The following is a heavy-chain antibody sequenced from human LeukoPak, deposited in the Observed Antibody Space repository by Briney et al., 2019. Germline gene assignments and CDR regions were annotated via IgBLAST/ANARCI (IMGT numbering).Heavy chain of an antibody. J-gene: IGHJ4*02. CDR1: GFSFSDYS. CDR3: SRGPTLIGVAGTWPLDY. CDR2: ISSGSTYK. D-gene: IGHD6-19*01. Sequence: PGGSLRLSCAASGFSFSDYSMHWVRQAPGKGLEWVSSISSGSTYKYFADSLKGRFTISRDNAKNALYLQMNSLRAEDSAVYYCSRGPTLIGVAGTWPLDYWGQGTLVTVPS. V-gene: IGHV3-21*01.